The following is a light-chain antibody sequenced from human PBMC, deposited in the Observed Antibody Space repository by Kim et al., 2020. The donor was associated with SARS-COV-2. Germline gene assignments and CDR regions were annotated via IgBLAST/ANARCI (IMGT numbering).Light chain of an antibody. J-gene: IGKJ1*01. CDR3: QKYNSAPWT. CDR1: QGISNS. CDR2: GAS. Sequence: ASGGDRVTITCRASQGISNSLAWYQQKPGRAPKLLISGASTLQSGVPSRFSGSGSGTDFTLTISSLQPEDVATYYCQKYNSAPWTFGQGTKVDIK. V-gene: IGKV1-27*01.